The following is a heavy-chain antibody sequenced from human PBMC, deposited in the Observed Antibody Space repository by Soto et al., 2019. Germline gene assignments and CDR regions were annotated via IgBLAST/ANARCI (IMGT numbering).Heavy chain of an antibody. CDR1: GFTVSRNF. CDR2: IYSDDSR. J-gene: IGHJ4*02. Sequence: EVQLVETGGGLIQSGWSLTLSCEVSGFTVSRNFMSWVRQAPGKGLEWVSVIYSDDSRYYAGSVKGRFTISRDNSKNTLFLQMNSLRAEDTAVYYCATHRGGYDRDFDYWGRGALVTVSS. V-gene: IGHV3-53*02. CDR3: ATHRGGYDRDFDY. D-gene: IGHD5-12*01.